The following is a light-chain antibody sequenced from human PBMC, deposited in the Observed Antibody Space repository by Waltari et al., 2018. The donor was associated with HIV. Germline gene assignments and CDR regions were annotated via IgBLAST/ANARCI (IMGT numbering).Light chain of an antibody. CDR1: QSVSSN. Sequence: ERVMTQSPATLSVSPGDTATLSCRASQSVSSNLAWYQHKPGQGPRLLIYGASTRATGIPGRFSGSGSGTDFTLIISSLQSEDSGVDYCQQYNNWPPWTFGQGTKVEIK. V-gene: IGKV3-15*01. CDR3: QQYNNWPPWT. CDR2: GAS. J-gene: IGKJ1*01.